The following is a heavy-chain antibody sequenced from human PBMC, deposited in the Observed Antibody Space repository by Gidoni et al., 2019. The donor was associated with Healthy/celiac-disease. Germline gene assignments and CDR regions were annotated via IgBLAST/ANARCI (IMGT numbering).Heavy chain of an antibody. CDR2: IRGSGGST. Sequence: EVQLVESGGGLVQPGGSLRLSCAASGFTFSSYAMSWVRQAPGKGLEWFSAIRGSGGSTYYADSVKGRFTISRDNSKNTLYLQMNSLRAEDTAVYYCAKDSRPPGYLLRVGSLSFDPWGQGTLVTVSS. V-gene: IGHV3-23*04. J-gene: IGHJ5*02. CDR1: GFTFSSYA. D-gene: IGHD1-26*01. CDR3: AKDSRPPGYLLRVGSLSFDP.